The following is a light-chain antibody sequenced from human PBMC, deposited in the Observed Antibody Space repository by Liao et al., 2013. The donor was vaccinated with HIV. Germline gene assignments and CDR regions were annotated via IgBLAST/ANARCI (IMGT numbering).Light chain of an antibody. Sequence: SYELTQTPSVSVSPGQTANITCSGDKLGDEICCWYQQRPGQSPVLVIYQDSLRPSGIPERFSGSNSGDAATLTISGTQAMDEADYYCQTWDSNTYVFGTGTKVTVL. CDR1: KLGDEI. CDR2: QDS. CDR3: QTWDSNTYV. J-gene: IGLJ1*01. V-gene: IGLV3-1*01.